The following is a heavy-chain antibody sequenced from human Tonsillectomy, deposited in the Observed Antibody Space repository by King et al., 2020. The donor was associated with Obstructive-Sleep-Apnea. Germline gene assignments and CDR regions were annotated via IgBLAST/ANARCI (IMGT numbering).Heavy chain of an antibody. CDR2: IWFDGNKK. CDR1: GFSFSSYG. V-gene: IGHV3-33*01. J-gene: IGHJ4*02. Sequence: VQLVESGGGVVQPGRSLRLSCAASGFSFSSYGMHWVRQAPGKGLEWVALIWFDGNKKYYADSVKGRFTISRDNSKNTLYLQMNSLRAEDTAVYYCARGTTDTSLWGQGTLVTVSS. D-gene: IGHD4-17*01. CDR3: ARGTTDTSL.